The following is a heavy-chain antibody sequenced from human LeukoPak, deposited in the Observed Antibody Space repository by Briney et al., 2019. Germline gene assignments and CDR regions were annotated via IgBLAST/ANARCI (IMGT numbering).Heavy chain of an antibody. D-gene: IGHD1-26*01. Sequence: GGSLRLSCAASGFTFSFYGIHWVRQAPGKGLEWVAVMYSDLINKYYADSVKGRFTVSRDNSKNTVYLQMNSLRAEDTAVYYCARDSATTGHYSIFDYWGQGTLVTVSS. CDR1: GFTFSFYG. V-gene: IGHV3-33*01. CDR2: MYSDLINK. CDR3: ARDSATTGHYSIFDY. J-gene: IGHJ4*02.